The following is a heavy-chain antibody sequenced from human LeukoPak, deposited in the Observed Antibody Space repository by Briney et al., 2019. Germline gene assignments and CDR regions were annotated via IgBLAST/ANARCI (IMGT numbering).Heavy chain of an antibody. V-gene: IGHV1-2*02. Sequence: ASVKVSCKASGYTFTGYYMHWVRQAPGQGLEWMGWINPNSGGTNYAQKFQGRVTMTRDTSISTAYMELSRLRPDDTAVYYCAREDYYGSGSYGYWGQGTLVTVSS. J-gene: IGHJ4*02. CDR1: GYTFTGYY. CDR3: AREDYYGSGSYGY. D-gene: IGHD3-10*01. CDR2: INPNSGGT.